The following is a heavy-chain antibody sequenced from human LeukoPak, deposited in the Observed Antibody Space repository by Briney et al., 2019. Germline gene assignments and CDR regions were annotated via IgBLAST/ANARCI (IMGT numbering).Heavy chain of an antibody. V-gene: IGHV1-69*13. CDR1: GGTFSSYA. Sequence: SVKVSCKASGGTFSSYAISWVRQAPGQGLEWMGGIIPIFGTANYAQKFQGRVTITADESTSTAYMELSSLRSEDTAVYYCATLRPKLRYFDWSMGHYGMDVWGKGTTVTVSS. D-gene: IGHD3-9*01. J-gene: IGHJ6*04. CDR3: ATLRPKLRYFDWSMGHYGMDV. CDR2: IIPIFGTA.